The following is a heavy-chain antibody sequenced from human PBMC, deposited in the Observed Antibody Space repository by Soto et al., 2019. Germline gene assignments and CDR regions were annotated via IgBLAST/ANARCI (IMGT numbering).Heavy chain of an antibody. J-gene: IGHJ4*02. CDR2: INPNSGGT. V-gene: IGHV1-2*04. Sequence: GASVKVSCKASGYTFTGYYMHWVRQAPGQGLEWMGWINPNSGGTNYAQKFQGWVTMTRDTSISTAYMELSRLRSDDTAVYYCARGEGFRYGDYYFDYWGQGTLVTVSS. CDR3: ARGEGFRYGDYYFDY. CDR1: GYTFTGYY. D-gene: IGHD4-17*01.